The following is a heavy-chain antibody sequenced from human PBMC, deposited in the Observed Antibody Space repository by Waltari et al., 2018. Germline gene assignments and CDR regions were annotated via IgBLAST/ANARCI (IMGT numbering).Heavy chain of an antibody. D-gene: IGHD1-1*01. J-gene: IGHJ3*01. Sequence: QVQLVQSGAEVKKPGSSVKVSCKASGGTFSSYAISWVRQAPGQGLEWMGRFIPICGTANYAQKFQGRVTITADKSTSTAYMELSSLRSEDTAVYYCARHPKSGLANEFWGQGTMVTVSS. CDR2: FIPICGTA. CDR3: ARHPKSGLANEF. CDR1: GGTFSSYA. V-gene: IGHV1-69*08.